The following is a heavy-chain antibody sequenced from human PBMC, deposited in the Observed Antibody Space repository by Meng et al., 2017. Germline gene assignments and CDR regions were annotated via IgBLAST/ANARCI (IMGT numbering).Heavy chain of an antibody. D-gene: IGHD3-16*02. CDR2: ISAYNGNT. Sequence: ASVKVSCKASGYTFTSYGISWVRQAPGQGLEWMGWISAYNGNTNYAQKLQGRVTMTTDTSTSTAYMELRSLRSDDTAVYYCARDWGLYDYVWGSYRYGAFDTWGQGTMVTVSS. CDR1: GYTFTSYG. V-gene: IGHV1-18*01. CDR3: ARDWGLYDYVWGSYRYGAFDT. J-gene: IGHJ3*02.